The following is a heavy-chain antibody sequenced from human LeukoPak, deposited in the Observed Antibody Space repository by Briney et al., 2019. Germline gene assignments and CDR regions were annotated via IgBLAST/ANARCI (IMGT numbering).Heavy chain of an antibody. D-gene: IGHD2-2*02. CDR3: ARPTAVDCSSTSCYMGYYFDY. V-gene: IGHV5-51*01. Sequence: GESLKISCKGSGYSFTSYWIGWVRQMPGKGLEWMGIIYPGDSDTRYSPSFQGQVTISADKSNSTAYLRWSSLKASDTATYYCARPTAVDCSSTSCYMGYYFDYWGQGTLVTVSS. CDR1: GYSFTSYW. CDR2: IYPGDSDT. J-gene: IGHJ4*02.